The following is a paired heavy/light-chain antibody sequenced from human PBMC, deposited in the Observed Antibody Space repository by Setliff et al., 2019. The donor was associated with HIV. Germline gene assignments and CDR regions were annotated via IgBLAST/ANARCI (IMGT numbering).Light chain of an antibody. CDR2: YDD. J-gene: IGLJ3*02. V-gene: IGLV1-36*01. CDR1: SSNIGNNA. Sequence: QSVLTQPPSVSEAPRQRVTISCSGSSSNIGNNAVNWYQQLPGKAPKLLIYYDDLLPLGVSDRFSGSKSGTSASLAISGLQSEDEADYYCAAWDDRLNGPVFGGGTKLTVL. CDR3: AAWDDRLNGPV.
Heavy chain of an antibody. J-gene: IGHJ4*02. V-gene: IGHV3-15*01. CDR1: GFTFSNVW. CDR3: TTAPILLPYCSDGSCYRLGGHY. D-gene: IGHD2-15*01. CDR2: VKSKTDGGTT. Sequence: EVQLVESGGGLVKPGGSLRLSCAASGFTFSNVWMSWVRQAPGKGLEWVGHVKSKTDGGTTNYAAHLKGRFTISRDDSKNTLYLQMNRLKTEDTAVYYCTTAPILLPYCSDGSCYRLGGHYWGQGTLVTVSS.